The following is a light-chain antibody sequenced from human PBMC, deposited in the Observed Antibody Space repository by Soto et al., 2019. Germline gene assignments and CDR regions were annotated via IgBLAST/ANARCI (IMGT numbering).Light chain of an antibody. CDR3: QQYGNSPFT. CDR2: GAS. J-gene: IGKJ2*01. Sequence: EVVLTQSPGPLSLSPGTRATLSCRASQSVTGNKLAWFQQRPGQAPRLLIYGASTRATDIPARFSGTGSGTNYTLTISGLEPDDFVLYFCQQYGNSPFTFGQGTKLDIK. V-gene: IGKV3-20*01. CDR1: QSVTGNK.